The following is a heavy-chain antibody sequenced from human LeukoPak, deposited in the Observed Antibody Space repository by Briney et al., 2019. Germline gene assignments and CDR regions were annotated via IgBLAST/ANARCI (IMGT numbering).Heavy chain of an antibody. CDR2: IYHSGST. Sequence: SQTLSLTCAVSGGSISSGGYSWSWIRQPPGTGLEWIGYIYHSGSTYYNPSLKSRVTISVDRSKNQFSLKLSSVTAADTAVYYCARKTTVTQEFDYWGQGTLVTVSS. CDR1: GGSISSGGYS. D-gene: IGHD4-17*01. J-gene: IGHJ4*02. V-gene: IGHV4-30-2*01. CDR3: ARKTTVTQEFDY.